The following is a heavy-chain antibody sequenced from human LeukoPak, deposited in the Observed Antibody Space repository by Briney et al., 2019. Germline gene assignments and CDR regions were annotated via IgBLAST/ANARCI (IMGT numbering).Heavy chain of an antibody. CDR3: ARTIVTIQPIVYFDY. D-gene: IGHD5-12*01. CDR1: GGSFSGYY. V-gene: IGHV4-34*01. J-gene: IGHJ4*02. CDR2: INHSGST. Sequence: SETLSLTCAVYGGSFSGYYWSWIRQPPGKGLEWIGEINHSGSTNYNPSLKNRVTMSVDTSKKQFSLRLSSVTAADTAVYYCARTIVTIQPIVYFDYWGQGTLVTVSS.